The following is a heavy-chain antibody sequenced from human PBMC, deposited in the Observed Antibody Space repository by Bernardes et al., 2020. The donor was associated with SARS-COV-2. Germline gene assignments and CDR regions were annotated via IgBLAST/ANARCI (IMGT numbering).Heavy chain of an antibody. D-gene: IGHD4-17*01. Sequence: GGSLRPSCAASGSTLSSPAITWVRQAPGKGLEWVSVISFSGGNTYHADSVKGRLTISTDSSKNTPYLQMNSLRAEDTALYYCPKVGGDYGGNFDYWGQGTLVTVSS. CDR3: PKVGGDYGGNFDY. CDR1: GSTLSSPA. CDR2: ISFSGGNT. V-gene: IGHV3-23*01. J-gene: IGHJ4*02.